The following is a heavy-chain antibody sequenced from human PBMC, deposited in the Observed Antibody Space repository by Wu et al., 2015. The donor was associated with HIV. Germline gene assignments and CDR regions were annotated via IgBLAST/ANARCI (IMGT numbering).Heavy chain of an antibody. V-gene: IGHV4-4*07. Sequence: QVQLQESGPGLVKPSETLSLTCTVSGGSITNNYWSWIRQPAGKGLEWIGRIYTSGNTNYNPSLKSRVTMSVDTSKNQFSLQLSSVTAADTAVYYCAKDLLVDSSGYRYWYFDLWGRGTLVTVSS. J-gene: IGHJ2*01. D-gene: IGHD3-22*01. CDR3: AKDLLVDSSGYRYWYFDL. CDR2: IYTSGNT. CDR1: GGSITNNY.